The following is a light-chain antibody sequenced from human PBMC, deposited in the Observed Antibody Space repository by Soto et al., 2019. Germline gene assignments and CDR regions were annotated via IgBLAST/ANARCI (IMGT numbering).Light chain of an antibody. CDR1: QSVSSSY. V-gene: IGKV3D-20*02. J-gene: IGKJ1*01. Sequence: EIMLTHSPGTLSLSPVERVILSCRASQSVSSSYLAWYQQKPGQAPRLLIYDTSSRATGIPDRCSGSGSGPDFTLTISRLEPEDFTVRSLKTFGQGTKVEIK. CDR2: DTS. CDR3: KT.